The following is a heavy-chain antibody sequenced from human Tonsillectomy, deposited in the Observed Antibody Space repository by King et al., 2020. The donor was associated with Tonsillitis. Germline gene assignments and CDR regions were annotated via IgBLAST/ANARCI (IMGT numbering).Heavy chain of an antibody. Sequence: VQLQESGPGLVKPSETLSLTCTVSGVSVNNPTYYWSWIRQPPGKGLEWIGYIYYSGSTNYSPSLRSRVTLSLDTSKNQCSLKLTSVTPADTAVYYCARLSRLTPILSYYYHAMDVWGQGTTVTVSS. CDR2: IYYSGST. CDR1: GVSVNNPTYY. CDR3: ARLSRLTPILSYYYHAMDV. D-gene: IGHD2-21*02. V-gene: IGHV4-61*01. J-gene: IGHJ6*02.